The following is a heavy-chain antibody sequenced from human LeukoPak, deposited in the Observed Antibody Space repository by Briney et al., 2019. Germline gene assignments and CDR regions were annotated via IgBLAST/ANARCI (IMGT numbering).Heavy chain of an antibody. J-gene: IGHJ3*02. V-gene: IGHV4-34*01. CDR1: GGSFNTYY. Sequence: SETLSLTCAVYGGSFNTYYWNWFRHPPGKGLEYIGEINHGGGTRYNPSLKSRVTISVDTSKNQFSLKLSSVTAADTAVYYCARQGFEITFGGVIVPDAFDIWGQGTMVTVSS. CDR2: INHGGGT. CDR3: ARQGFEITFGGVIVPDAFDI. D-gene: IGHD3-16*02.